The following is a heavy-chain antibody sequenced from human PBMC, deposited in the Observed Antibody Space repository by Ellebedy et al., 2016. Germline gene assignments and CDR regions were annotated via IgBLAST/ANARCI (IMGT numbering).Heavy chain of an antibody. CDR2: IYSDGAT. CDR3: ARESYGSGINNWFDP. V-gene: IGHV4-59*01. J-gene: IGHJ5*02. Sequence: SETLSLXXTVSGGSISSYYWSWIRQPPGKGLEWIGFIYSDGATKYNASLKSRVTMSMDTSQNHFSLRLNSVTAADTAVYYCARESYGSGINNWFDPWGQGTLVTVSS. D-gene: IGHD3-10*01. CDR1: GGSISSYY.